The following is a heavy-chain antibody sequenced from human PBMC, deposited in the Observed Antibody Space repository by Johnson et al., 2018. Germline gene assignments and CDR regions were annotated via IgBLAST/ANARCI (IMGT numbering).Heavy chain of an antibody. CDR3: ARGYCSDTSGYYPDYDAFDI. Sequence: QVQLVESGAEVKKPGSSVKVSCKASGGTFSNFAFSWVRQAPGQGLEWMGGIIPIFGTANYAQKFQGRVTITAAGSTTAYMELSSLTSEDTAGYYCARGYCSDTSGYYPDYDAFDIWGQGTMVTVSS. V-gene: IGHV1-69*01. CDR2: IIPIFGTA. CDR1: GGTFSNFA. J-gene: IGHJ3*02. D-gene: IGHD3-22*01.